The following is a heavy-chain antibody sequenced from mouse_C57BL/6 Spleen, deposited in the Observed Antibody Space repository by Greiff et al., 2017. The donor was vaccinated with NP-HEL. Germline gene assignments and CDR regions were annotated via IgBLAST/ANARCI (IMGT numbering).Heavy chain of an antibody. D-gene: IGHD1-1*01. J-gene: IGHJ4*01. V-gene: IGHV1-54*01. Sequence: QVQLQQSGAELVRPGTSVKVSCKASGYAFTNYLIEWVKQRPGQGLEWIGVINPGSGGTNYNEKFKGKATLTADKSSSTAYMQLSSLTSEDSAVYFCARHYGSSLWAMDYWGQGTSVTVSS. CDR3: ARHYGSSLWAMDY. CDR2: INPGSGGT. CDR1: GYAFTNYL.